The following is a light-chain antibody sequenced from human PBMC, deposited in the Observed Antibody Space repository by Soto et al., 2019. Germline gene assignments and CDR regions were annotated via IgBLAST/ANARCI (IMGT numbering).Light chain of an antibody. CDR3: QLYGSSPPYT. CDR2: GAS. CDR1: QSFSSNS. J-gene: IGKJ2*01. Sequence: EIVLTQSPGTLSLSPGERATLSCRASQSFSSNSLAWYQQKPGQAPRLLISGASIRATGIPDRFSGSGSGTDFTLTISRLEPEDFAVYYCQLYGSSPPYTFGQGTKLEIK. V-gene: IGKV3-20*01.